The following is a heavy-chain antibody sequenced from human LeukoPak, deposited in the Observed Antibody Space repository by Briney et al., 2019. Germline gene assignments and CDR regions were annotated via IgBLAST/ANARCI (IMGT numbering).Heavy chain of an antibody. Sequence: PSETLSLTCTVSGGSISSSSYYWGWIRQPPGKGLEWIGSIYYSGSTYYNPSLKSRVTISVDTAKNQFSLKLSSVTAADTAVYYCARDSAGYLLVPFDYWGQGTLVTVSS. CDR1: GGSISSSSYY. J-gene: IGHJ4*02. CDR2: IYYSGST. V-gene: IGHV4-39*02. CDR3: ARDSAGYLLVPFDY. D-gene: IGHD2-2*01.